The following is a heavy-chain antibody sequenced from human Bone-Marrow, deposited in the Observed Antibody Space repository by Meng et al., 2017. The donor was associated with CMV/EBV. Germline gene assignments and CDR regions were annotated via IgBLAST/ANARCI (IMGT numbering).Heavy chain of an antibody. V-gene: IGHV4-39*01. J-gene: IGHJ4*02. CDR2: IYYSGST. CDR3: ASHQTQWAITTHFDY. D-gene: IGHD4-11*01. Sequence: GSLRLSCTVSGGSISSSSYYWGWIRQPPGKGLEWIGSIYYSGSTYYNPSLKSRVTISVDTSKNQFSLKLSSVTAADTAVYYCASHQTQWAITTHFDYWGQGTLVTVPS. CDR1: GGSISSSSYY.